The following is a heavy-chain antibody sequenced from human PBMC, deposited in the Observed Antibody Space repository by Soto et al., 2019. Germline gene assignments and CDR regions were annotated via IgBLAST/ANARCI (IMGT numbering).Heavy chain of an antibody. D-gene: IGHD2-2*01. V-gene: IGHV3-23*01. CDR1: GFTFSNYA. CDR3: AKRPASIITFDY. Sequence: PGGSLRLSCAASGFTFSNYAMSWVRKAPGKGLEWVSTIGGNGGSTYYADSVKGRFTISRDNSKNMLFLQINSLRDDDSAVYYCAKRPASIITFDYWGQGTPVTVSS. J-gene: IGHJ4*02. CDR2: IGGNGGST.